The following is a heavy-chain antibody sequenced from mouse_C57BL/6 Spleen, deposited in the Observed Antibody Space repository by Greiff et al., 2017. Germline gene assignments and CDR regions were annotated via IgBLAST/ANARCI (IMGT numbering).Heavy chain of an antibody. CDR3: AREAYGSYWYFDV. Sequence: EVQVVESEGGLVQPGSSMKLSCTASGFTFSDYYMAWVRQVPEKGLEWVANINYDGSSTYYLDSLKSRFIISRDNAKNILYLQMSSLKSEDTATYYCAREAYGSYWYFDVWGTGTTVTVSS. CDR2: INYDGSST. CDR1: GFTFSDYY. J-gene: IGHJ1*03. D-gene: IGHD1-1*01. V-gene: IGHV5-16*01.